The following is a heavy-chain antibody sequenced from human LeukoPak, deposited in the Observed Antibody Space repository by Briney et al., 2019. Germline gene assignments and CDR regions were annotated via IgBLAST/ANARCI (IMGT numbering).Heavy chain of an antibody. D-gene: IGHD4-23*01. CDR1: GASISGYY. CDR3: ARGLTTVVSGLFDP. CDR2: INHSGST. J-gene: IGHJ5*02. Sequence: PSETLSLTCTVSGASISGYYWSWIRQPPGKGLEWIGEINHSGSTNYNPSLKSRVTISVDTSKNQFSLKLSSVTAADTAVYYCARGLTTVVSGLFDPWGQGTLVTVSS. V-gene: IGHV4-34*01.